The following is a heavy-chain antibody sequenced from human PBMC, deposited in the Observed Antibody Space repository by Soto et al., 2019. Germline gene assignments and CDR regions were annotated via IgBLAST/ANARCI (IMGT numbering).Heavy chain of an antibody. CDR3: ARSDYGDYYHFGY. Sequence: PGGSLRLSCAASGFTFSSYWMSWVRQAPGKGLEWVANIKQDGSEKYYVDSVKGRFTISRDNAKNSLYLQMNSLRAEDTAVYYCARSDYGDYYHFGYWGQGTLVTLSS. CDR2: IKQDGSEK. CDR1: GFTFSSYW. J-gene: IGHJ4*02. V-gene: IGHV3-7*01. D-gene: IGHD4-17*01.